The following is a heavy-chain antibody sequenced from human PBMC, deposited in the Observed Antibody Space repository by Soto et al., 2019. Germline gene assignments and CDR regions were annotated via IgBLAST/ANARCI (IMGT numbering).Heavy chain of an antibody. CDR1: GYTCTSYG. D-gene: IGHD6-19*01. CDR2: ISAYNGNT. J-gene: IGHJ6*02. Sequence: QVQLVQSGAEVKKPGASVKVSCKASGYTCTSYGISWVRQAPGQGLEWMGWISAYNGNTNYAQKLQGRVTMTTDTSTSTAYMELRSLRSDDTSVYYCVSTSSGWPTGYYYGMDVWGQGPTVTVSS. CDR3: VSTSSGWPTGYYYGMDV. V-gene: IGHV1-18*04.